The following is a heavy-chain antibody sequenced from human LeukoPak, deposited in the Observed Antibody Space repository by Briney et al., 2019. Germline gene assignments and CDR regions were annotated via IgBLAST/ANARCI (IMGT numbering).Heavy chain of an antibody. CDR3: AREGGYGSGSYFWFDP. D-gene: IGHD3-10*01. Sequence: ASVKVSCKASGYTFTGYYMHWVRQAPGQGLEWMGWINPNSGGTNYAQKFQGRVTMTRDTSISTAYMELSRLRSDDTAVYYCAREGGYGSGSYFWFDPWGQGTLVTVSS. V-gene: IGHV1-2*02. CDR2: INPNSGGT. J-gene: IGHJ5*02. CDR1: GYTFTGYY.